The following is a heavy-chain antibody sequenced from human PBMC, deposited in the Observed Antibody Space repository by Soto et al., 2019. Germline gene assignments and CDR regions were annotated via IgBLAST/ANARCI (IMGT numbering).Heavy chain of an antibody. V-gene: IGHV3-23*01. CDR1: GFTFSSYA. Sequence: GGSLRLSCAASGFTFSSYAMSWVRQAPGKGLEWVSAISGSGGSTYYADSVKGRFTISRDNSKNTLYLQMNSLRAEDTAVYYCAKYYYDSSGYYPLFDYWGQGTLVTVSS. CDR2: ISGSGGST. CDR3: AKYYYDSSGYYPLFDY. D-gene: IGHD3-22*01. J-gene: IGHJ4*02.